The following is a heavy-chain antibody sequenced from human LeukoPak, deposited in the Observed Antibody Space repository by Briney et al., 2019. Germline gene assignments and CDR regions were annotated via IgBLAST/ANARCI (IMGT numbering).Heavy chain of an antibody. CDR1: GFTFSSYS. J-gene: IGHJ6*03. CDR3: ARGEFGDYMDV. CDR2: ITSSNNYI. D-gene: IGHD2/OR15-2a*01. Sequence: PGGSLRLSCAASGFTFSSYSMNWVRQAPGKGLEWVSSITSSNNYIYYGDSVKGRFTISRDDAKNSLFLQMNSLRAEDTATYYCARGEFGDYMDVWGKGTTVTVSS. V-gene: IGHV3-21*01.